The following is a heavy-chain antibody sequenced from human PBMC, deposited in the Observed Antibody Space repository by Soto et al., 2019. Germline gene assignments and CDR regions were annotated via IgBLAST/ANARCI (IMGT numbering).Heavy chain of an antibody. J-gene: IGHJ4*02. V-gene: IGHV3-48*03. D-gene: IGHD3-3*02. CDR3: ARESFSASPNFFDY. Sequence: GGSLRLSCAASGFAFSNYEMNWVRQAPGKGLEWVSYISLSGSTIYYADSVKGRFTISRDDAKNSLYLQMNSLRADDTAVYYCARESFSASPNFFDYWGQGTLVTVSS. CDR2: ISLSGSTI. CDR1: GFAFSNYE.